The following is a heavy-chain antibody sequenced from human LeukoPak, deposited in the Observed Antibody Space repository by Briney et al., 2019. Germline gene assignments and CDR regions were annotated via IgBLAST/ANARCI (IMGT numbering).Heavy chain of an antibody. CDR2: ISSSSSYI. J-gene: IGHJ4*02. D-gene: IGHD3-16*02. CDR1: GFTFSSYS. CDR3: ARDKGSFGGVIAFDY. V-gene: IGHV3-21*01. Sequence: GGSLRLSCAASGFTFSSYSMNWARQAPGKGLEWVSSISSSSSYIYYADSVKGRFTISRDNAKNSLYLQMNSLRAEDTAVYYCARDKGSFGGVIAFDYWGQGTLVTVSS.